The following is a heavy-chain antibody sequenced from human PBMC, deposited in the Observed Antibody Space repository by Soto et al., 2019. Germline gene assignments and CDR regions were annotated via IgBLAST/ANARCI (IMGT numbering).Heavy chain of an antibody. J-gene: IGHJ5*02. CDR3: ARSIVAAGNRSFAP. D-gene: IGHD6-13*01. CDR2: IDWDDDK. Sequence: SGPTLVNPTQTLTLTCTFSGFSLSTSGMRVSWIRQPPGKALEWLARIDWDDDKLYSTSLKTRLTISKDTSKNQVVLTMTNMDPVDTATYYCARSIVAAGNRSFAPWGQGTLVTVSS. CDR1: GFSLSTSGMR. V-gene: IGHV2-70*04.